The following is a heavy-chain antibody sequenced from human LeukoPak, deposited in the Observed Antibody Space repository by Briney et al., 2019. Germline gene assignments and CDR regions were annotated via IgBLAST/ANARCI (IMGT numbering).Heavy chain of an antibody. CDR2: IYVDGTT. J-gene: IGHJ4*02. V-gene: IGHV3-66*01. Sequence: GGSLRLSCTASGLTVSDSYMAWVLQAPGKGLECVAVIYVDGTTYYADSVRGRFTISRDKSKNTLYLQLNSLRVEDTALYYCVRVTRRDPAFDYWGQGTPVTVSS. CDR3: VRVTRRDPAFDY. CDR1: GLTVSDSY.